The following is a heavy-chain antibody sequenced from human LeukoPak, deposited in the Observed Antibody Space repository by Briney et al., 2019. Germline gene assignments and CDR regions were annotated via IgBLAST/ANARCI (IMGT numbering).Heavy chain of an antibody. V-gene: IGHV4-34*01. CDR3: ERVRDDYGALDY. Sequence: SETLSLTCAVYGGSFSGYYWSWIRQPPGKGLVWNGEINDSGSTNYNPSLKSRVTISVDTSKNQFSLKLSSETAADTAVYYCERVRDDYGALDYWGQGTLVTVSS. CDR1: GGSFSGYY. D-gene: IGHD4-17*01. J-gene: IGHJ4*02. CDR2: INDSGST.